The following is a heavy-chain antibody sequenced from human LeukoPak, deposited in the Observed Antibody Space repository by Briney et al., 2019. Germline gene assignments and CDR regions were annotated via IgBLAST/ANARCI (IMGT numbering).Heavy chain of an antibody. CDR2: IYYSGST. V-gene: IGHV4-59*01. J-gene: IGHJ4*02. Sequence: SETLSLTCTVSGFSISSYYWSWIRQPPGKGLEWVGYIYYSGSTNYYPSLKSRVTISVDTSKNQFSLKLSSVTAADTAVYYCAREFSDFWSGYYLAGNYFDYWGQGTLVTVSS. D-gene: IGHD3-3*01. CDR1: GFSISSYY. CDR3: AREFSDFWSGYYLAGNYFDY.